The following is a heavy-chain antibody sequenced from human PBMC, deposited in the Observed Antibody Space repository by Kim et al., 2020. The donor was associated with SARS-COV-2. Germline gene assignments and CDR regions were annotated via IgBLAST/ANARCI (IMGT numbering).Heavy chain of an antibody. CDR1: GFTFSSYW. CDR2: IKQDGSEK. CDR3: ARGGYSGSGGLAY. Sequence: GGSLRLSCAAFGFTFSSYWMNWVRQAPGKGLEWVANIKQDGSEKYYVDSVKGRFTISRDNAKNSLYLQVNSLRADDTAVYYCARGGYSGSGGLAYWGQGTLVTVSS. J-gene: IGHJ4*02. V-gene: IGHV3-7*03. D-gene: IGHD3-10*01.